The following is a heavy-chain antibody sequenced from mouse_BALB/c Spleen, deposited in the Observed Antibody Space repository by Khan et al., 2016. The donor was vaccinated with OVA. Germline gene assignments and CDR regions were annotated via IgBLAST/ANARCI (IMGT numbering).Heavy chain of an antibody. V-gene: IGHV1S81*02. D-gene: IGHD1-1*01. CDR3: ARIKKIVATYFDY. CDR1: GYTFTSYW. CDR2: TNPTNGRT. Sequence: VQLQQPGAELVKAGASVKMSCKASGYTFTSYWMHWVKQRLGQGLEWFAETNPTNGRTYYNEKFKSKATPTVDKSSSTAYMLLSGPTFEDSAVYYCARIKKIVATYFDYWGQGTTLTVSS. J-gene: IGHJ2*01.